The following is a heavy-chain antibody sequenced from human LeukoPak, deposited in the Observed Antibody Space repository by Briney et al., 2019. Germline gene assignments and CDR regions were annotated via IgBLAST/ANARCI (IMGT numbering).Heavy chain of an antibody. CDR3: GRGHYGPDY. Sequence: PGGSLRLSCAAWGFTFSGYSMHWARQGSGKGLVWVSGIYGDGSVAAYADSVKGRFTISRDNAKNTVYLEMNSLRAEDTAVYYCGRGHYGPDYWGQGTLVTVSS. D-gene: IGHD3-22*01. V-gene: IGHV3-74*01. CDR2: IYGDGSVA. J-gene: IGHJ4*02. CDR1: GFTFSGYS.